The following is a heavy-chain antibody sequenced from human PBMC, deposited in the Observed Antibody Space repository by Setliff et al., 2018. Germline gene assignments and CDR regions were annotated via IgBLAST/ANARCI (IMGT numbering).Heavy chain of an antibody. CDR2: INAGNGNT. V-gene: IGHV1-3*01. CDR1: GYTFTSYD. Sequence: ASVKVSCKASGYTFTSYDINWVRQAPGQRLEWMGWINAGNGNTKYSQKFQGRVTITRDTSASTAYMELSSLRSEDTAVYYCATGSRPYYYYYYMDVWGKGTTVTVSS. J-gene: IGHJ6*03. CDR3: ATGSRPYYYYYYMDV.